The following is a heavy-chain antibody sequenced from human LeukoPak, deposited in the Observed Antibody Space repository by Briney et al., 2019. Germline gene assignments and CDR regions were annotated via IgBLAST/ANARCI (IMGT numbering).Heavy chain of an antibody. CDR1: GGSISSGDYY. D-gene: IGHD6-6*01. Sequence: KSSETLSLTCTVSGGSISSGDYYWSWIRQPPGKGLEWIGSIYYGGSTYYNPSLKSRVTISVDTSKNQFSLKLSSVTAADTAVYYCARPNRAAPYYFDYWGQGTLVTVSS. J-gene: IGHJ4*02. V-gene: IGHV4-39*01. CDR3: ARPNRAAPYYFDY. CDR2: IYYGGST.